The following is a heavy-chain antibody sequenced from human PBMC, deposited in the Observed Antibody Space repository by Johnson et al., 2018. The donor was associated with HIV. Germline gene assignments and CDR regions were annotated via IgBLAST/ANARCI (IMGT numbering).Heavy chain of an antibody. CDR3: ARDRVGATAFDM. Sequence: VQLVESGGGVVRPGGSLRLSCAASGFTFDDYGMSWVRQAPGKGLEWVSGINWNGGSTYYADSVKGRFTISRDNSKHSLYLQMNSLRAEDTAVYYCARDRVGATAFDMWGQGTMVTVSS. D-gene: IGHD1-26*01. CDR1: GFTFDDYG. CDR2: INWNGGST. J-gene: IGHJ3*02. V-gene: IGHV3-20*04.